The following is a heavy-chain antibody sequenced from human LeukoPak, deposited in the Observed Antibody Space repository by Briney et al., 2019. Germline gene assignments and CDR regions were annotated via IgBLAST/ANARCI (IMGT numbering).Heavy chain of an antibody. CDR2: INTYNGNT. Sequence: ASVKVSCKASGYTFNSYGISWVRQAPGQGLEWMGWINTYNGNTNYAQKFQGRVTMTKDTSTSTAYMELRSLRSDDTAVYYCARWVASPRYFDYWGQGTLVTVSS. V-gene: IGHV1-18*01. CDR1: GYTFNSYG. D-gene: IGHD5-12*01. J-gene: IGHJ4*02. CDR3: ARWVASPRYFDY.